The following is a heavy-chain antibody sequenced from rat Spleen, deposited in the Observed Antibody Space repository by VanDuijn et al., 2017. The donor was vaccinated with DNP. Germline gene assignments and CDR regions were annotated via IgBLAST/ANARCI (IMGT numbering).Heavy chain of an antibody. J-gene: IGHJ1*01. Sequence: EVQLGESGGGLVQPGRSLKLSCAASKFTFSNFDIAWVRQAPTKGLEWVSAVRSSGGITYYRDSVKGRFTVSRDNAKSTLYLQMDSRRSEDTATYYCARHGRVTTVATYWYFDFWGPGTMVTVSS. CDR3: ARHGRVTTVATYWYFDF. CDR1: KFTFSNFD. CDR2: VRSSGGIT. V-gene: IGHV5-25*01. D-gene: IGHD1-3*01.